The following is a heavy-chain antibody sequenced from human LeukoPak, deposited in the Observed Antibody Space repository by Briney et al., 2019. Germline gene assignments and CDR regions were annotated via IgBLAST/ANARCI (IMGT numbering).Heavy chain of an antibody. CDR2: INPNSGGT. V-gene: IGHV1-2*02. CDR1: GYTFTGYY. Sequence: ASVKVSCKASGYTFTGYYMHWVRQAPGQGLEWMGWINPNSGGTNYAQKFQGRVTMTRDTSINTAYMELSRLRSDDTAVYYCARVPTYGDYLGNYFDYWGQGTLVTVSS. D-gene: IGHD4-17*01. CDR3: ARVPTYGDYLGNYFDY. J-gene: IGHJ4*02.